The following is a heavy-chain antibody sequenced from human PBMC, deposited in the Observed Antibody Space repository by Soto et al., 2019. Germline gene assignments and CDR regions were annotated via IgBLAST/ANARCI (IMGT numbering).Heavy chain of an antibody. CDR1: GGSVRGEH. J-gene: IGHJ3*02. Sequence: QVHLQESGPGLVKSSETLSLTCSVSGGSVRGEHWSWIRQSPGKRLEWIGNIYRSGETKYSPSFESRITISPDTPMNQVSLTMRSVTAADTALYYCAKDPGQWLVAGAFETWGLGTMVSVSS. CDR2: IYRSGET. D-gene: IGHD6-19*01. CDR3: AKDPGQWLVAGAFET. V-gene: IGHV4-59*02.